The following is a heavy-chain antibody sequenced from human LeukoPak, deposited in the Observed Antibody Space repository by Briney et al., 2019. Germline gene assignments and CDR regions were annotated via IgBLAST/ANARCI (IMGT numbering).Heavy chain of an antibody. V-gene: IGHV4-4*07. CDR1: GGSISSYY. J-gene: IGHJ4*02. CDR3: ARHPRRAGITMIVRSN. CDR2: IYSSGST. D-gene: IGHD3-22*01. Sequence: SETLSLTCTVSGGSISSYYWSWIRQPPGKGLEWIGRIYSSGSTNYNPSLKGRVTMSVDTSKNQFSLKLSSVTAADTAVYYCARHPRRAGITMIVRSNWGQGTLVTVSS.